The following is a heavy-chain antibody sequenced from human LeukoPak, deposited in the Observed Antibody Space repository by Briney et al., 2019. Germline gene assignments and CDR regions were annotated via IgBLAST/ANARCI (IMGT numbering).Heavy chain of an antibody. J-gene: IGHJ4*02. Sequence: ASVKVSCKASGYTFTSYGISWERQAPGQGLEWMGWISAYNGNTNYAQKLQGRVTMTTDTSTSTAYMELRSLRSDDTAVYYCVRDRARERYYYDSSGYYGYFDYWGQGTLVTVSS. CDR1: GYTFTSYG. CDR3: VRDRARERYYYDSSGYYGYFDY. V-gene: IGHV1-18*01. D-gene: IGHD3-22*01. CDR2: ISAYNGNT.